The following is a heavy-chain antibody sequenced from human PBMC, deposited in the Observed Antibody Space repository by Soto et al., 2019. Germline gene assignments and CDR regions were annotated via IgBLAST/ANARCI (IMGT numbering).Heavy chain of an antibody. Sequence: QVQLQESGPGLVKPSETMSLPCTVSGATVSSGNYYWSWIRQPPGKGLECIGYISYSGSTNYNPSLKTRVTISIDTYKNQFSLKLSSVTAADTAVYYCARGSGSYYAYWGQGTLVTVSS. V-gene: IGHV4-61*01. CDR3: ARGSGSYYAY. J-gene: IGHJ4*02. CDR1: GATVSSGNYY. CDR2: ISYSGST. D-gene: IGHD1-26*01.